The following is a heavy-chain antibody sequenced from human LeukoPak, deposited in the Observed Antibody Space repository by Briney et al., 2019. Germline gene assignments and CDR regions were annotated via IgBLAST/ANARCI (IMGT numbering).Heavy chain of an antibody. CDR2: IYYSGST. CDR1: GGSTSSYY. CDR3: ARAYCSGGSCYFGLNFDY. J-gene: IGHJ4*02. D-gene: IGHD2-15*01. V-gene: IGHV4-59*01. Sequence: SESLSLTCTVSGGSTSSYYWSWIRQPPGKRLECIGYIYYSGSTNYNPSLKSRVTISVDTSKNQFSLKLSSVTAADTAVYYCARAYCSGGSCYFGLNFDYWGQGTLVTVSS.